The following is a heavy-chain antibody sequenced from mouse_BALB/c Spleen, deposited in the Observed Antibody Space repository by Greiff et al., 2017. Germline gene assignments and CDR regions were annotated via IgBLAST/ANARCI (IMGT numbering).Heavy chain of an antibody. CDR2: ISSGSSTI. J-gene: IGHJ1*01. V-gene: IGHV5-17*02. D-gene: IGHD2-1*01. CDR1: GFTFSSFG. CDR3: ARGGGNYVWYFDV. Sequence: EVKVEESGGGLVQPGGSRKLSCAASGFTFSSFGMHWVRQAPEKGLEWVAYISSGSSTIYYADTVKGRFTISRDNPKNTLFLQMTSLRSEDTAMYYCARGGGNYVWYFDVWGAGTTVTVSS.